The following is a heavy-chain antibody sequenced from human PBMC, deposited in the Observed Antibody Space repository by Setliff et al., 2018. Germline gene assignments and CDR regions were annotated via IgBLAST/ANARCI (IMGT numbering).Heavy chain of an antibody. CDR3: ARDSSSDWYYGKSHDN. CDR2: ISSSSSTI. V-gene: IGHV3-48*01. CDR1: GFTFSIYG. J-gene: IGHJ4*02. Sequence: GGSLRLSCAASGFTFSIYGMNWVRQAPGEGLEWVSYISSSSSTIYYADSVKGRFTISRDNAGDSLYLQMNSLRVEDTAVYFCARDSSSDWYYGKSHDNWGQGTLVTV. D-gene: IGHD6-19*01.